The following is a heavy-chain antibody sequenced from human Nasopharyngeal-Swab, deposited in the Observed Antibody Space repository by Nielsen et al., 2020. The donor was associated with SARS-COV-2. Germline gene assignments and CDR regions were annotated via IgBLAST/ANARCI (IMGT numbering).Heavy chain of an antibody. CDR3: ARIAGRGSIYYYYMDV. Sequence: GESLRLSCAASGFIFSKYAIHWVRQAPDKGLEWVAVISYDGSNKYYADSVKGRFTISKDSAKNSLYLQMNSLRAEDTAVYFCARIAGRGSIYYYYMDVWGTGTTVTVSS. CDR1: GFIFSKYA. J-gene: IGHJ6*03. V-gene: IGHV3-30*04. D-gene: IGHD1-26*01. CDR2: ISYDGSNK.